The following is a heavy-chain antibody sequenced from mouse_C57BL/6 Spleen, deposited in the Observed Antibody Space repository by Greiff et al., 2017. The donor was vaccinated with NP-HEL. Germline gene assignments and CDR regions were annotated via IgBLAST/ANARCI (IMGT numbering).Heavy chain of an antibody. CDR1: GYSFTGYY. J-gene: IGHJ4*01. Sequence: VQLQQSGPELVKPGASVKISCKASGYSFTGYYMNWVKQSPEKSLEWIGEINPSTGGTTYNQKFKAKATLTVDKSSSTAYIQLKSLTSEDSAVYYCARNGPLDAMDYWGQGTSVTVSS. CDR3: ARNGPLDAMDY. CDR2: INPSTGGT. V-gene: IGHV1-42*01. D-gene: IGHD1-2*01.